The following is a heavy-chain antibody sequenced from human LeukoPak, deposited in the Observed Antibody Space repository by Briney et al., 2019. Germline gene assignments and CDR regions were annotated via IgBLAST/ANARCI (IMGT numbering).Heavy chain of an antibody. CDR1: GFTFNNYA. Sequence: GGSLRLSCAASGFTFNNYAMSWVRQAPGKGLMWVSRIKGDGSSTSYADSVKGRFTISRDNAKNTLFLQMNSLRAEDTAVYYCVRDGVGAPPFDYWGQGALVTVSS. J-gene: IGHJ4*02. CDR3: VRDGVGAPPFDY. D-gene: IGHD1-26*01. CDR2: IKGDGSST. V-gene: IGHV3-74*01.